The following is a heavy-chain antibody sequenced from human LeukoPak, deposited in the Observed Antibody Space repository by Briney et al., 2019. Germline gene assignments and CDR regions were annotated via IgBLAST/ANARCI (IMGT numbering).Heavy chain of an antibody. CDR1: RGTFSSYA. Sequence: SVKVSCKASRGTFSSYAISWVRQAPGQGLEWMGRIIPIFGTANYAQKFQGRVTITTDESTSTAYMELSSLRSEDTAVYYCARGFNYGSGSYGHWGQGTLVTVSS. V-gene: IGHV1-69*05. D-gene: IGHD3-10*01. CDR2: IIPIFGTA. J-gene: IGHJ4*02. CDR3: ARGFNYGSGSYGH.